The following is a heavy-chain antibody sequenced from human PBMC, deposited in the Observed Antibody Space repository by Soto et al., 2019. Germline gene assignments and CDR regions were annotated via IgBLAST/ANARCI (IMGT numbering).Heavy chain of an antibody. V-gene: IGHV4-4*07. J-gene: IGHJ6*02. CDR2: IYTSGRT. Sequence: QVQLQESGPGLVKPSETLSLTCTVSGGSISSYYWSWIRQPAGKGLEWIGRIYTSGRTNYNPSLKSRVTMSVDTSKNQFSLKLSSVTAADTAVYYCAREDVGWELHADYGMDVWGQGTTVTVSS. CDR3: AREDVGWELHADYGMDV. CDR1: GGSISSYY. D-gene: IGHD1-26*01.